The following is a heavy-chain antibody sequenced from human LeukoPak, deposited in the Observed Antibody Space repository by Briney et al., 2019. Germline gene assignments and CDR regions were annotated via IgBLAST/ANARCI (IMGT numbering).Heavy chain of an antibody. J-gene: IGHJ5*02. Sequence: GGSLRLSCAASGFTFDDYAMHWVRQAPGKGLEWVSGISWNSASIGYADSVKGRFTISRDNAKNSLYLQMNSLRAEDTALYYCAKDSGPVLRHFDWAFDPWGQGTLVTVSS. CDR1: GFTFDDYA. V-gene: IGHV3-9*01. D-gene: IGHD3-9*01. CDR3: AKDSGPVLRHFDWAFDP. CDR2: ISWNSASI.